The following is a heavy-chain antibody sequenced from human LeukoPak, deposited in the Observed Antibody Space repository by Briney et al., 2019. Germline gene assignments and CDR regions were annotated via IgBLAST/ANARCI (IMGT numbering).Heavy chain of an antibody. CDR3: ARAYYYGSGSYNWFDP. CDR2: IIPILGIA. J-gene: IGHJ5*02. D-gene: IGHD3-10*01. V-gene: IGHV1-69*04. CDR1: GGTFSIYA. Sequence: ASVKVSSTASGGTFSIYAISWVRQAPGQGLEWMGRIIPILGIANYAQKFQGRVTITADKSTTTAYMELSSLRSEDTAVYYCARAYYYGSGSYNWFDPWGQGTLVTVSS.